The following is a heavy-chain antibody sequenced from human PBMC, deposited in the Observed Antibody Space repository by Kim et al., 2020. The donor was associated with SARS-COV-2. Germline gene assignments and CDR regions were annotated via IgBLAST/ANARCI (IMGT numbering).Heavy chain of an antibody. Sequence: SETLSLTCTVSGGSISRYYWSWIRQPPGKGLEWIGYIYYSGSTNYNPSLKSRVTISVDTSKNQFSLKLSSVTAADTAVYYCARDRRGTLRSARRDYYYYMDVWGKGTTVTVSS. D-gene: IGHD6-6*01. CDR2: IYYSGST. CDR3: ARDRRGTLRSARRDYYYYMDV. J-gene: IGHJ6*03. V-gene: IGHV4-59*01. CDR1: GGSISRYY.